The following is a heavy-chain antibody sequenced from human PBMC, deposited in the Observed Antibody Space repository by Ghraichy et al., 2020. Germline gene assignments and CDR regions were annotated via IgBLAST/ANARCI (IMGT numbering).Heavy chain of an antibody. J-gene: IGHJ6*02. V-gene: IGHV3-7*01. CDR3: ARIIAARYYYYYGMDV. CDR2: IKQDGSGK. D-gene: IGHD6-13*01. Sequence: GGSLRLSCAASGFTFSSYWMSWVRQAPGKGLEWVANIKQDGSGKYYVDSVKGRFTISRDNAKNSLYLQMNSLRAEDTAVYYCARIIAARYYYYYGMDVWGQGSTATVS. CDR1: GFTFSSYW.